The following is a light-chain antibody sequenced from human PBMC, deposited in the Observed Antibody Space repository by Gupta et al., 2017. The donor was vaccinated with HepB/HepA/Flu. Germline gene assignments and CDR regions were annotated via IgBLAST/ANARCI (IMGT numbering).Light chain of an antibody. J-gene: IGLJ3*02. V-gene: IGLV1-44*01. CDR2: YNN. Sequence: QSVLTQPPSVSGTPGQRVTISCSGSSSNIGDNPVNWYQHLPGAPHKLLIHYNNRRPAGVPGRFSGSKAGAAASLAISGREEEEEGNYYYASERNGSLGVFGGGTKLTVL. CDR1: SSNIGDNP. CDR3: ASERNGSLGV.